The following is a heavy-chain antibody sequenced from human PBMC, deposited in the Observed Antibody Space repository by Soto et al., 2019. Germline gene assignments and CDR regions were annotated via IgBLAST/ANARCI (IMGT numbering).Heavy chain of an antibody. CDR2: INSDGTTT. V-gene: IGHV3-74*01. CDR1: GFTFSRNW. CDR3: ATVGTGSYNWFDP. D-gene: IGHD6-13*01. J-gene: IGHJ5*02. Sequence: EVQLVESGGGLVQPGGSLRLSCAASGFTFSRNWMHWVRQAPGKGLVWLSRINSDGTTTTYADSGKGRFTISRDNSKNTVYLQINNLRADDTAVYYCATVGTGSYNWFDPWGQGTLVTVSS.